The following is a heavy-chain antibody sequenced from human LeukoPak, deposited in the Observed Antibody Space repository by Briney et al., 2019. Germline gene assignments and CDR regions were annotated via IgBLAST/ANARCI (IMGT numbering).Heavy chain of an antibody. CDR3: ARLRSSGRMNMDV. D-gene: IGHD6-19*01. CDR2: IIPIFGTA. Sequence: SVKVSCKASGGTFSSYAISWVRQAPGQGLEWMGGIIPIFGTANYAQKFQGRVTITADESTSTAYMELSSLRSEDTAVYYCARLRSSGRMNMDVWGQGTTVTVSS. CDR1: GGTFSSYA. J-gene: IGHJ6*02. V-gene: IGHV1-69*13.